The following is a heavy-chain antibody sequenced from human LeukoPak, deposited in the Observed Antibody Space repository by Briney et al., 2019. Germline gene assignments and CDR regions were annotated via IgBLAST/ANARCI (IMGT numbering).Heavy chain of an antibody. Sequence: GGSLRLSCAASGFTFSSYAMTWVRQAPGRGLEWVTVIGPSGGDIIYADSVKGRFTISRDNSANTLYLQMNSLRAEDTAVYYCARSVGAPDYWGQGTLVTVSS. CDR1: GFTFSSYA. D-gene: IGHD1-26*01. V-gene: IGHV3-23*01. CDR2: IGPSGGDI. J-gene: IGHJ4*02. CDR3: ARSVGAPDY.